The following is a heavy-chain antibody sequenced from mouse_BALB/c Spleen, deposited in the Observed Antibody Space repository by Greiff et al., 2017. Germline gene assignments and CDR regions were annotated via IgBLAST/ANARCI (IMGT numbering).Heavy chain of an antibody. CDR3: ASTMITTDYAMDY. V-gene: IGHV2-6-7*01. CDR2: IWGDGST. J-gene: IGHJ4*01. Sequence: VQLQESGPGLVAPSQSLSITCTVSGFSLTGYGVNWVRQPPGKGLEWLGMIWGDGSTDYNSALKSRLSISKDNSKSQVFLKMNSLQTDDTARYYCASTMITTDYAMDYWGQGTSVTVSS. D-gene: IGHD2-4*01. CDR1: GFSLTGYG.